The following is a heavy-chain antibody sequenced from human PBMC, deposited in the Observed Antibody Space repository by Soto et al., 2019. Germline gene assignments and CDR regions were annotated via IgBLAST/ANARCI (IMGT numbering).Heavy chain of an antibody. Sequence: QVQLQESGPGLVKPSQTLSLTCTVSGGSLSSGAYYWSWIRQHPGKGLEWIGYIYYSGSTYYNPSLERRVTLSVDTSRKQFSLKVSSVTAADTAVYYCARANYFESSGPFDYWGPGTLVTVSS. V-gene: IGHV4-31*03. D-gene: IGHD3-22*01. CDR3: ARANYFESSGPFDY. CDR1: GGSLSSGAYY. J-gene: IGHJ4*02. CDR2: IYYSGST.